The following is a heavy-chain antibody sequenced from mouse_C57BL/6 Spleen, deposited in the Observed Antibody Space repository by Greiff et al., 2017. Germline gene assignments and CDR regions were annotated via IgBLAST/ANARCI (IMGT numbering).Heavy chain of an antibody. CDR2: ISYDGSN. V-gene: IGHV3-6*01. CDR3: ARVDYGSRGAMDY. D-gene: IGHD1-1*01. J-gene: IGHJ4*01. Sequence: EVQVVESGPGLVKPSQSLSLTCSVTGYSITSGYYWNWIRQFPGNKLEWMGYISYDGSNNYNPSLKNRISITRDTSKNQFFLKLNSVTTEDTATYYCARVDYGSRGAMDYWGQGTSGTVSS. CDR1: GYSITSGYY.